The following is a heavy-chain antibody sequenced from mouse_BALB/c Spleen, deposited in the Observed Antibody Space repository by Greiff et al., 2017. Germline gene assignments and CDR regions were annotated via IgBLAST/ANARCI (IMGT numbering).Heavy chain of an antibody. J-gene: IGHJ4*01. CDR2: INPSNGGT. CDR1: GYTFTGYY. CDR3: TRCAPDGNYGMDY. Sequence: QVQLQQSGAELVKPGASVKLSCKASGYTFTGYYMYWVKQRPGQGLEWIGEINPSNGGTNFNEKFKSKATLTVDQSSSTAYMQLSSLTSEDSAVYYCTRCAPDGNYGMDYWGQGTSVTVAA. D-gene: IGHD2-1*01. V-gene: IGHV1S81*02.